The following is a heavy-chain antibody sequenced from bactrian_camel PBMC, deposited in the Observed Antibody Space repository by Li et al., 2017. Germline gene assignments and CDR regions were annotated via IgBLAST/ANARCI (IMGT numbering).Heavy chain of an antibody. J-gene: IGHJ4*01. D-gene: IGHD5*01. Sequence: HVQLVESGGGSVQAGGSLTLSCAASGVRDMTYCMGWFRQVPGKERELVSDINSDGTSKIADSVKGRFTISQDLAKNTVYLEMNSLKTDDTGVYLCSAILNLGRGRACVGKGPNYWGQGTQVTVSS. CDR1: GVRDMTYC. CDR3: SAILNLGRGRACVGKGPNY. CDR2: INSDGTS. V-gene: IGHV3S53*01.